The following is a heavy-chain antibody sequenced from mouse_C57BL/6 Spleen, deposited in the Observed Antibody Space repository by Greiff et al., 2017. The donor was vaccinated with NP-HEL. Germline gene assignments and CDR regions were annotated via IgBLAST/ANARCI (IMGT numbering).Heavy chain of an antibody. D-gene: IGHD1-1*01. V-gene: IGHV3-6*01. J-gene: IGHJ2*01. CDR3: ARDSSYALYFDY. CDR2: ISYDGSN. Sequence: EVKLMESGPGLVKPSQSLSLTCSVTGYSITSGYYWNWIRQFPGNKLEWMGYISYDGSNNYNPSLKNRISITRDTSKNQFFLKLNSVTTEDTATYYCARDSSYALYFDYWGQGTTLTVSS. CDR1: GYSITSGYY.